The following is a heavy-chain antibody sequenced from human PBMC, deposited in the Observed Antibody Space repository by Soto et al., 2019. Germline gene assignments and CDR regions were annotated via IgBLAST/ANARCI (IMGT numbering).Heavy chain of an antibody. D-gene: IGHD3-16*01. V-gene: IGHV1-69*05. Sequence: SVKVSCKASGGTFSSYAISWVRQAPGQGLEWMGGIIPIFGTANYAQKFQGRVTMTSDTSTSTVYMELRGLTSEDTAVYYCARSSGGVFGIIIEGTNWFAPWGQGTLVTVSS. J-gene: IGHJ5*02. CDR1: GGTFSSYA. CDR3: ARSSGGVFGIIIEGTNWFAP. CDR2: IIPIFGTA.